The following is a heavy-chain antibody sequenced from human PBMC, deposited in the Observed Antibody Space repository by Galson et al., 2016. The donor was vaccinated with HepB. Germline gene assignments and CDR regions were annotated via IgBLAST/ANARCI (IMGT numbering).Heavy chain of an antibody. V-gene: IGHV5-51*01. CDR3: AEPTRFRGNYYPFDS. Sequence: QSGAEVKKPGESLKISCQGSGYGFSSHWIGWVRQMPGKGLEWMGIIYPGDYETRYSRSFQGQVTISADKSINTVYLQWSSLKASDTAMYYCAEPTRFRGNYYPFDSWGQGTLVVVSS. CDR2: IYPGDYET. J-gene: IGHJ4*02. D-gene: IGHD3-22*01. CDR1: GYGFSSHW.